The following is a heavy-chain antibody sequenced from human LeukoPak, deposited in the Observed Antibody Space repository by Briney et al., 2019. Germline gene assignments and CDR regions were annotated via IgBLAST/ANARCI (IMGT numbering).Heavy chain of an antibody. D-gene: IGHD5-18*01. CDR1: GFTFSSFE. J-gene: IGHJ4*02. CDR2: ISSGGTTI. CDR3: ARDGGYSYGSFDY. Sequence: GGSLRLSCAASGFTFSSFEMNWVRQAPGKGLEWVSYISSGGTTIYYADSVKGRFTIPRDNAKNSLYLQMNSLRAEDTAVYYCARDGGYSYGSFDYWGQGTLVTVSS. V-gene: IGHV3-48*03.